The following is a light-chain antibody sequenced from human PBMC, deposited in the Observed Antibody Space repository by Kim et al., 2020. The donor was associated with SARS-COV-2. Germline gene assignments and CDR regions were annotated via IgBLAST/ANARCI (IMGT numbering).Light chain of an antibody. V-gene: IGKV3-15*01. CDR2: GAS. CDR1: QSVSSN. J-gene: IGKJ2*01. Sequence: SPGESATLSCRASQSVSSNLAWYQQKPGQAPRLLIHGASTRATGIPARFSGSGSGTEFTLTISSLQSEDFAVYYCQQYNNWPPLYTFGQGTKLEI. CDR3: QQYNNWPPLYT.